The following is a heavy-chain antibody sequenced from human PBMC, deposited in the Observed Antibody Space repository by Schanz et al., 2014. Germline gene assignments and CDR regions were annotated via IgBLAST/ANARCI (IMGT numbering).Heavy chain of an antibody. CDR1: GFTFDDFG. CDR3: AKVRGDQRGAFDS. D-gene: IGHD4-17*01. Sequence: EVYLVESGGDLVQPGKSLRLSCAASGFTFDDFGMHWVRQAPGKALEWVSGISWNSVSIGYADSVKGRFTISRDNAKNSLYLQMNRLRVDDTAVYFCAKVRGDQRGAFDSWGQGTLVTVSS. J-gene: IGHJ4*02. V-gene: IGHV3-9*01. CDR2: ISWNSVSI.